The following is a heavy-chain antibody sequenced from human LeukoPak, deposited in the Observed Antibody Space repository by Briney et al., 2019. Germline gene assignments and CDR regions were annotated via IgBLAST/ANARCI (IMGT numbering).Heavy chain of an antibody. J-gene: IGHJ6*03. CDR2: ISYDGSNK. D-gene: IGHD3-22*01. CDR1: GFTFSSYG. V-gene: IGHV3-30*18. Sequence: PWGSLRLSCAASGFTFSSYGMHWVRQAPGKGLEWVAVISYDGSNKYYADSVKGRFTISRDNSKNTLYLQMNSLRAEDTAVYYCAKDQYYDSSGYYYYYYMDVWGKGTTVTVSS. CDR3: AKDQYYDSSGYYYYYYMDV.